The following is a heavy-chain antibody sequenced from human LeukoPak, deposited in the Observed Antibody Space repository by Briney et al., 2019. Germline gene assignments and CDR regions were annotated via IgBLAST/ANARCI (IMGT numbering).Heavy chain of an antibody. Sequence: PGGSLRLSCAASAFTFSNYWMSWVRQAPGKGLEWVANIKEDGSEINYVDSVKGRFTIYRDNAKNSLYLQMNSLRVDDTAVYYCARGRGYSTFDYWGQGTLVTVSS. CDR3: ARGRGYSTFDY. J-gene: IGHJ4*02. D-gene: IGHD4-23*01. CDR2: IKEDGSEI. CDR1: AFTFSNYW. V-gene: IGHV3-7*01.